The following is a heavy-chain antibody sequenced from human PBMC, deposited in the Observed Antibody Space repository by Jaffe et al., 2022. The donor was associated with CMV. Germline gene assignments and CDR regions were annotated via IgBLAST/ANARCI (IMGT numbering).Heavy chain of an antibody. D-gene: IGHD5-18*01. CDR2: IYYSGST. Sequence: QVQLQESGPGLVKPSQTLSLTCTVSGGSISSGGYYWSWIRQHPGKGLEWIGYIYYSGSTYYNPSLKSRVTISVDTSKNQFSLKLSSVTAADTAVYYCARIKRGVDTAMVRWFDPWGQGTLVTVSS. J-gene: IGHJ5*02. CDR1: GGSISSGGYY. CDR3: ARIKRGVDTAMVRWFDP. V-gene: IGHV4-31*03.